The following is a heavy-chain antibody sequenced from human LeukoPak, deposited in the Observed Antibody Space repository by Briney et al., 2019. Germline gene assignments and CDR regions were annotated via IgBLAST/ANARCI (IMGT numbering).Heavy chain of an antibody. CDR3: ARDPRLYGAWYWCDP. CDR1: GFTFSSYW. Sequence: GGSLRLSCAASGFTFSSYWMHWVRQAPGKGLVWVSRINSDGSSTSYADSVKGRFTISRDNATNTLYLQMNSLRAEDTAVYYCARDPRLYGAWYWCDPWGQGTLVTVSS. J-gene: IGHJ5*02. V-gene: IGHV3-74*01. D-gene: IGHD3-16*02. CDR2: INSDGSST.